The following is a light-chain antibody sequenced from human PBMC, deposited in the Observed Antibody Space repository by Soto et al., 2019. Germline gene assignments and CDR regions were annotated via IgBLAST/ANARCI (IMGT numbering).Light chain of an antibody. CDR1: SSDIGSYNN. CDR3: ISYTDRQSYL. Sequence: QSALTQPASVSGSPGQSITISCSGTSSDIGSYNNVAWYQQFPGKSPKLMIYAVSDRPPGVSDRFSGSKSGITASLTISGLQTEDEADYYCISYTDRQSYLFGTGTKLTVL. V-gene: IGLV2-14*03. CDR2: AVS. J-gene: IGLJ1*01.